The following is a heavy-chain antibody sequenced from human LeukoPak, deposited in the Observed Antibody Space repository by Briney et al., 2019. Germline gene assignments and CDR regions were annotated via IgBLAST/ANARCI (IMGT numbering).Heavy chain of an antibody. CDR2: INSDGSST. CDR1: GFTFDDYA. J-gene: IGHJ5*02. V-gene: IGHV3-74*01. D-gene: IGHD2-8*02. CDR3: ARAGRLVPNWFDP. Sequence: GGSLRLSCAASGFTFDDYAMHWVRQAPGKGLVWVSRINSDGSSTSYADSVKGRFTISRDNAKNSLYLQMNSLRAEDTAVYYCARAGRLVPNWFDPWGQGTLVTVSS.